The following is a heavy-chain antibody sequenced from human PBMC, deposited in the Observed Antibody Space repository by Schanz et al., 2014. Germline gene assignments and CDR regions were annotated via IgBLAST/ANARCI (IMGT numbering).Heavy chain of an antibody. D-gene: IGHD2-15*01. V-gene: IGHV3-23*04. CDR2: ISGSGAST. CDR3: ARDAVALVSEYFMDV. CDR1: GVTFSSYA. Sequence: EVHLVESGGSLVQPGGSLRLSCVASGVTFSSYAMSWVRQASGKGLEWVSAISGSGASTYYADSVKGRFTISRDNSKNTLYLQMNSLRAEDTAVYYCARDAVALVSEYFMDVWGKGTPVTVSS. J-gene: IGHJ6*03.